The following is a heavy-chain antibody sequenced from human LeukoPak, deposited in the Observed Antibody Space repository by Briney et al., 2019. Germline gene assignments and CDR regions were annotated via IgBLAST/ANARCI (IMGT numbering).Heavy chain of an antibody. V-gene: IGHV3-74*01. CDR3: TRAITYFYGSVTYDWFDS. CDR2: IKSDGST. Sequence: PGGSLRLSCAASGFTFSSYWMHWVRQTPGKGLMWGARIKSDGSTIYADSVQGRFTISRDNAKNTVYLQMNSLRVDDTAIYYCTRAITYFYGSVTYDWFDSWGQGTRVTVSS. D-gene: IGHD3-10*01. J-gene: IGHJ5*01. CDR1: GFTFSSYW.